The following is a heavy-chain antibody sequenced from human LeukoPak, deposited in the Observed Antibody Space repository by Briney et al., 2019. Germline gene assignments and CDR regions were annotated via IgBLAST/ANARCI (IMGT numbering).Heavy chain of an antibody. Sequence: PGGSPRLSCAASGFTFSSYWMSWVRQAPGKGLEWVANIKQDGSEKYYVDSVKGRFTISRDNAKNSLYLQMNSLRAEDTAVYYCARDRAKGIIGTYMDVWGKGTTVTVSS. CDR2: IKQDGSEK. CDR1: GFTFSSYW. CDR3: ARDRAKGIIGTYMDV. J-gene: IGHJ6*03. V-gene: IGHV3-7*01. D-gene: IGHD1-1*01.